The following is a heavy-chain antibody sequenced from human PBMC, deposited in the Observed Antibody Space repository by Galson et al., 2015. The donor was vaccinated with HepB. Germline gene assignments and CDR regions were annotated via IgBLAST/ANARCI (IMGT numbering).Heavy chain of an antibody. D-gene: IGHD3-10*01. CDR3: ATGYYYGSGSQY. Sequence: SLRLSCAASGFTFSSYWMSWVRQAPGKGLEWVSSISSSSSYIYYADSVKGRFTISRDNAKNSLYLQMNSLRAEDTAVYYCATGYYYGSGSQYWGQGTLVTVSS. J-gene: IGHJ4*02. CDR2: ISSSSSYI. V-gene: IGHV3-21*01. CDR1: GFTFSSYW.